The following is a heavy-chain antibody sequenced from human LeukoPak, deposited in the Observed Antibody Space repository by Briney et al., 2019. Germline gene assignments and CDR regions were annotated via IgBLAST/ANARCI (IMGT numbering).Heavy chain of an antibody. CDR3: ARTKFYYDGSGPGHYFDY. D-gene: IGHD3-22*01. Sequence: SETPSLTCTVSGGSISSYTWSWVRQPPGKGLEWVGYISNSGSTNHNPSPKSRVTISVGTSKNQFSLKLSSLTSADTAGYYCARTKFYYDGSGPGHYFDYWGQGTLVTVST. J-gene: IGHJ4*02. CDR2: ISNSGST. CDR1: GGSISSYT. V-gene: IGHV4-59*01.